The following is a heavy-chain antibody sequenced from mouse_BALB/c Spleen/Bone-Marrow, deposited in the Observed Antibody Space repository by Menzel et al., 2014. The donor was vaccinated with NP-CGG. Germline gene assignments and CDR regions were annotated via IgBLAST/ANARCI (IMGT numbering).Heavy chain of an antibody. Sequence: VQLHQSGAELARPGASVKMSCKASGYTSTSYTMHWVKQRPGQGLEWIGYINPSSGYTNYNQKFKDKATLTADKSSSTAYMQLSSLTSEDSAVYYCARGGNFDYWGQGTTLTVSS. J-gene: IGHJ2*01. V-gene: IGHV1-4*01. CDR3: ARGGNFDY. CDR2: INPSSGYT. CDR1: GYTSTSYT. D-gene: IGHD1-1*01.